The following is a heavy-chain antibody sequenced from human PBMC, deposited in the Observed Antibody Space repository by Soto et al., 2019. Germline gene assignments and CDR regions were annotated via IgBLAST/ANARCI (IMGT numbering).Heavy chain of an antibody. D-gene: IGHD3-10*01. CDR3: ARDRGSGSPYYFDD. Sequence: PGGSLRLSCAASGFTFSTYAMHWVRQAPGKGLEWVAVTSYDGSNKYYADSVRGRFTISRDNSKNTLFLQMNSLRTEDTAVYYCARDRGSGSPYYFDDWGQGTLVTVSS. CDR2: TSYDGSNK. CDR1: GFTFSTYA. V-gene: IGHV3-30-3*01. J-gene: IGHJ4*02.